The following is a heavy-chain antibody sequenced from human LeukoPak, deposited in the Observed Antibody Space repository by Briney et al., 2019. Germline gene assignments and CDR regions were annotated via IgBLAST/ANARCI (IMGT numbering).Heavy chain of an antibody. CDR2: IDWDDDK. V-gene: IGHV2-70*11. Sequence: SGPTLVNPTQTLTLTCTFSGFSLSTSGMCVNWIRQPPGKALEWLARIDWDDDKYYSTSLKTRLTISKDTSKNQVVLTMTNMDPVDTATYYCARMSPSGSYYNGEIDYWGQGTLVTVSS. D-gene: IGHD1-26*01. CDR3: ARMSPSGSYYNGEIDY. CDR1: GFSLSTSGMC. J-gene: IGHJ4*02.